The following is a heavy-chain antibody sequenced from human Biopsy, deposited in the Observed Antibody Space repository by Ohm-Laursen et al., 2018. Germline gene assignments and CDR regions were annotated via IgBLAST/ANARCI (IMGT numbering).Heavy chain of an antibody. CDR3: VRGVDYYDPYHYYALDV. J-gene: IGHJ6*02. Sequence: SETLSLTCPVYGESFNGYYWSWIRQTPGKGLEWIGEINHSGKTNYNPSLKSRVTISVDTSKNQFSLKVRTVTAADTAVYYCVRGVDYYDPYHYYALDVWGQETTVTVSS. CDR1: GESFNGYY. V-gene: IGHV4-34*01. D-gene: IGHD3-22*01. CDR2: INHSGKT.